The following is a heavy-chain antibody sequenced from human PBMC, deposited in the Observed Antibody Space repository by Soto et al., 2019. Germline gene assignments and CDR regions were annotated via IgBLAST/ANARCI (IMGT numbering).Heavy chain of an antibody. CDR2: IWYDGSNK. V-gene: IGHV3-33*01. CDR3: ARDPRDQYYGDYPGDYYYGMDV. CDR1: GFTFSSYG. J-gene: IGHJ6*02. Sequence: GGSLRLSCAASGFTFSSYGMHWVRQAPGKGLEWVAVIWYDGSNKYYADSVKGRFTISRDNSKNTLYLQMNSLRAEDTAVYYCARDPRDQYYGDYPGDYYYGMDVWGQGTTVTVSS. D-gene: IGHD4-17*01.